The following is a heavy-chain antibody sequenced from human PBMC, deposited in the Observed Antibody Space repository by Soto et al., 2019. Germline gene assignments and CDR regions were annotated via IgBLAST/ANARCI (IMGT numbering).Heavy chain of an antibody. D-gene: IGHD3-3*01. J-gene: IGHJ6*03. Sequence: GASVKVSCKASGFTFSCYAMHWVRQAPGQSLEWMGWINAGNGYTKYSQKFQGRVTITRDTSASTAYMELSSLRSEDTAVYYCARGFHSYYYNYVDVLAKGNTVTVS. V-gene: IGHV1-3*01. CDR2: INAGNGYT. CDR3: ARGFHSYYYNYVDV. CDR1: GFTFSCYA.